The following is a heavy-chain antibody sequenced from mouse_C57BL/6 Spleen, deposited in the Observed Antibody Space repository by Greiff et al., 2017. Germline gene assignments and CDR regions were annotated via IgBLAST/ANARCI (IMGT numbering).Heavy chain of an antibody. J-gene: IGHJ4*01. CDR2: IDPSDSYT. D-gene: IGHD2-1*01. CDR1: GYTFPSYW. Sequence: QVQLQQPGAELVMPGASVKLSCKASGYTFPSYWMHWVKRRPGQGLEWIGEIDPSDSYTNYNQKFKGKSTLTVDKSSSTAYIQLSSLTSEDSAVYYCARGGNYPYAMDYWGQGTSVTVSS. V-gene: IGHV1-69*01. CDR3: ARGGNYPYAMDY.